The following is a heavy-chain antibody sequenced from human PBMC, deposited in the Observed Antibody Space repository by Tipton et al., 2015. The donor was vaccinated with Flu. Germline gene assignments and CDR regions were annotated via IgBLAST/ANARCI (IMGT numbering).Heavy chain of an antibody. CDR3: ARWGGVPAAPMDYYYYGMDV. D-gene: IGHD2-2*01. J-gene: IGHJ6*02. V-gene: IGHV1-69*01. Sequence: QLVQSGAEGKKPGSSVKVSCKASGGTFSSYAISWVRQAPGQGLEWMGGIIPIFGTANYAQKFQGRVTITADESTSTAYMELSSLRSEDTAVYYCARWGGVPAAPMDYYYYGMDVWGQGTTGTVSS. CDR2: IIPIFGTA. CDR1: GGTFSSYA.